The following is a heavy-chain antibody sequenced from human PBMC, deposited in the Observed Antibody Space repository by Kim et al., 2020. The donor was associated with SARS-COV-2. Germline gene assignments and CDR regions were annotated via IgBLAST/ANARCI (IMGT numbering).Heavy chain of an antibody. D-gene: IGHD3-9*01. V-gene: IGHV3-48*03. J-gene: IGHJ4*02. CDR1: GFTFSSYE. Sequence: GGSLRLSCAASGFTFSSYEMNWVRQAPGKGLEWVSYISSSGSTIYYADSVKGRFTISRDNAKNSLYLQMNSLRAEDTAVYYCASQYDILTADYSFDYWGQGTLVTVSS. CDR3: ASQYDILTADYSFDY. CDR2: ISSSGSTI.